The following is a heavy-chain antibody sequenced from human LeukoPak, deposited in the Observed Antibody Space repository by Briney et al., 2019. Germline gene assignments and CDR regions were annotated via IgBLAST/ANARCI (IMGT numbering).Heavy chain of an antibody. Sequence: SETLSLTCTVSGGSISSYYWSWIRQPAGKGLEWIGRIYTSGSTNYNPSLKSRVTMSVDTSKNQFSLKLSSVTAADTAVYYCARDVPSYCSSTSCHREGAFDIWGQGTMVTVSS. D-gene: IGHD2-2*01. CDR1: GGSISSYY. CDR2: IYTSGST. J-gene: IGHJ3*02. CDR3: ARDVPSYCSSTSCHREGAFDI. V-gene: IGHV4-4*07.